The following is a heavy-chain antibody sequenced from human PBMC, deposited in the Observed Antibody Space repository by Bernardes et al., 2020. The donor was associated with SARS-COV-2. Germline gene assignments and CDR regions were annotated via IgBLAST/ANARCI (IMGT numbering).Heavy chain of an antibody. Sequence: GSLTLSCAVSGFRSSTYVMHWVGRGQDKGLVWVSRISHDGAIATYGDSVKGRSTVSRDNAKDTLYLQMNSLRTEDTADYYCTRDVNFIMFDYWGQGALVTVSS. CDR2: ISHDGAIA. D-gene: IGHD3-16*01. V-gene: IGHV3-74*03. CDR1: GFRSSTYV. CDR3: TRDVNFIMFDY. J-gene: IGHJ4*02.